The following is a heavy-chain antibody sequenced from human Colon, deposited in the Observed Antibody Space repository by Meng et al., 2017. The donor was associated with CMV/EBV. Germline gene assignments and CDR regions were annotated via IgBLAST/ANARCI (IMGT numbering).Heavy chain of an antibody. V-gene: IGHV1-18*01. CDR1: GYTFDSYG. J-gene: IGHJ6*02. D-gene: IGHD3/OR15-3a*01. CDR2: ISAYNGNT. Sequence: GESLKISCKTSGYTFDSYGFTWVRQAPGQGLEWMGWISAYNGNTKYAQKFQGRVTMTTDTSTSTAYMELRSLRSDDTAVYYCARDKVKYGTVFYHYGMDVWGQGTTVTVSS. CDR3: ARDKVKYGTVFYHYGMDV.